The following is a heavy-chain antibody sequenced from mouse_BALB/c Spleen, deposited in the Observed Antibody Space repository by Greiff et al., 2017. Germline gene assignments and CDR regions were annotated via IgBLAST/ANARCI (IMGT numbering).Heavy chain of an antibody. V-gene: IGHV1-82*01. D-gene: IGHD2-4*01. J-gene: IGHJ3*01. Sequence: QVQLQQSGPELVKPGASVKISCKASGYAFSSSWMNWVKQRPGQGLEWIGRIYPGDGDTNYNGKFKGKATLTADKSSSTAYMQLSSLTSVDSAVYFCARNYDWFAYWGQGTLVTVSA. CDR2: IYPGDGDT. CDR3: ARNYDWFAY. CDR1: GYAFSSSW.